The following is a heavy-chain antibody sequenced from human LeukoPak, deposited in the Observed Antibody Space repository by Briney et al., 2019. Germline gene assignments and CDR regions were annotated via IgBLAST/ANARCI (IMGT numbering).Heavy chain of an antibody. CDR1: GGSISSGSYY. D-gene: IGHD6-13*01. CDR3: AREGRWRSSSWLNWFDP. CDR2: IYTSGST. J-gene: IGHJ5*02. Sequence: TLSLTCTVSGGSISSGSYYWSWIRQPAGKGLEWIGRIYTSGSTNYNPSLKSRVTISVDTSKNQFSLKLSSVTAADTAVYYGAREGRWRSSSWLNWFDPWGKEPLVTVSS. V-gene: IGHV4-61*02.